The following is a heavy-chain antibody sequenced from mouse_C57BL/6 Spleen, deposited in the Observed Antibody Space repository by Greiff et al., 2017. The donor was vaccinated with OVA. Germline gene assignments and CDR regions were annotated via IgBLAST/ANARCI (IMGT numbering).Heavy chain of an antibody. CDR2: ISSGSSTI. J-gene: IGHJ4*01. CDR1: GFTFSDYG. CDR3: ARRGLRRTLGAMDY. V-gene: IGHV5-17*01. Sequence: EVQVVESGGGLVKPGGSLKLSCAASGFTFSDYGMHWVRQAPEKGLEWVAYISSGSSTIYYADTVKGRFTISRDNAKNTLFLQMTSLRSEDTAMYYCARRGLRRTLGAMDYWGQGTSVTVSS. D-gene: IGHD2-2*01.